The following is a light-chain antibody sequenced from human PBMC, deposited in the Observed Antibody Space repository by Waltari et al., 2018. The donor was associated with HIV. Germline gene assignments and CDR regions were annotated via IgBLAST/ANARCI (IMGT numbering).Light chain of an antibody. CDR3: QQYYSTPWT. CDR2: GAS. CDR1: QRVLYSSSNKNN. J-gene: IGKJ1*01. Sequence: VMTQSPDSLAVSLGERATINCKSSQRVLYSSSNKNNLAWYRQKPGQPPKLLMYGASTRETGVPDRFSGSGSGTEFTLTISSLQAEDVAVYYCQQYYSTPWTFGQGTKVEIK. V-gene: IGKV4-1*01.